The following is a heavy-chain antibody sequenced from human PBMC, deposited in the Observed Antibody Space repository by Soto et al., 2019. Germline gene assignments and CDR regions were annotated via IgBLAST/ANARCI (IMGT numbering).Heavy chain of an antibody. V-gene: IGHV3-33*05. D-gene: IGHD6-13*01. Sequence: QVQLVESGGGVVQPGKSLRLSCAASGFTFSSYGMHWVRQAPGKGLEWVTIVSYDGRNKYYSDSVKGRFTVSRDNSKNTLYLQMNSLRAEDTAVYYCARDRTWVAAGGYYYFDYWGQGTLVTVSS. CDR1: GFTFSSYG. CDR2: VSYDGRNK. J-gene: IGHJ4*02. CDR3: ARDRTWVAAGGYYYFDY.